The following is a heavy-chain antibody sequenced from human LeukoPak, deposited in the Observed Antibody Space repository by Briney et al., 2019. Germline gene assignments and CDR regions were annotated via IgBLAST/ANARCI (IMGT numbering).Heavy chain of an antibody. CDR2: MYYSGST. CDR3: ARDQDWDLQSLRYFDY. J-gene: IGHJ4*02. Sequence: PETLSLTCAVSGGSISSGGYSWSWLRQPPGTGLEWIGYMYYSGSTNYNPSLGSRVTISVDTSKNQFSLKLSSVTAADTAVYYCARDQDWDLQSLRYFDYWGQGTLVTVSS. D-gene: IGHD1-26*01. CDR1: GGSISSGGYS. V-gene: IGHV4-61*08.